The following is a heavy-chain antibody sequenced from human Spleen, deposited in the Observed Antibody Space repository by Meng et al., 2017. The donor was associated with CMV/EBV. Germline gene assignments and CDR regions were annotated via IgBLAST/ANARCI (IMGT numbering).Heavy chain of an antibody. Sequence: GESLKISCAASGFSFSNYAIHWVRQAPGKGLEWVAVISYDGSNKYYADVVKGRFTMSRDRSKNTLYLQMNSLRAEDTAVYYCARDLHYHDSSGFYYVVMSEQSSYYGMDVWGQGTTVTVSS. CDR1: GFSFSNYA. CDR3: ARDLHYHDSSGFYYVVMSEQSSYYGMDV. D-gene: IGHD3-22*01. J-gene: IGHJ6*02. V-gene: IGHV3-30*04. CDR2: ISYDGSNK.